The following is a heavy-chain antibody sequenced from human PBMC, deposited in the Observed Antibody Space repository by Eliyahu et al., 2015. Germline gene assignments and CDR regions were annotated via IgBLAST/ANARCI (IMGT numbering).Heavy chain of an antibody. J-gene: IGHJ3*02. Sequence: QVQLVESGGGVVQPGRSLRLSCAASGFXFXSYGMHWVRQAPGKGLEWVAVIWYDGSNKYYADSVKGRFTISRDNSKNTLYLQMNSLRAEDTAVYYCATPYGYVGAFDIWGQGTMVTVSS. CDR1: GFXFXSYG. CDR2: IWYDGSNK. CDR3: ATPYGYVGAFDI. D-gene: IGHD5-18*01. V-gene: IGHV3-33*01.